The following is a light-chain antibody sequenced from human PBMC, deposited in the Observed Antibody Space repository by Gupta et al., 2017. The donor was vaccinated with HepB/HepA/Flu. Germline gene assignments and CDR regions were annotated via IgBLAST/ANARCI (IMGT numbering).Light chain of an antibody. J-gene: IGLJ3*02. CDR3: QTWGTGVRV. V-gene: IGLV4-69*01. CDR1: SGYNNYA. CDR2: LNIDGTH. Sequence: QLVLTQSPSASASLGASVKLNCTLSSGYNNYAIAWHQHQPEKGPSSLMKLNIDGTHTKGDWIPDRSSGSGSGAARYLTISSVQAEDEDYYYCQTWGTGVRVFGGGTKLTVL.